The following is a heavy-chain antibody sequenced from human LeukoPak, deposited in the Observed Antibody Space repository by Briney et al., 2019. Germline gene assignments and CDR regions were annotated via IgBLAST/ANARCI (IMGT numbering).Heavy chain of an antibody. D-gene: IGHD3-22*01. CDR1: GFTFSSYS. V-gene: IGHV3-21*01. CDR3: ARDMGYYDSSGSFDY. CDR2: ISSSSSYI. Sequence: GGSLRLSCAASGFTFSSYSMNWVRQAPGKGLEWVSSISSSSSYIYYADSVKGRFTFSRDNAKNSLYLQMNSLRAEDTAVYYCARDMGYYDSSGSFDYWGQGTLVTVSS. J-gene: IGHJ4*02.